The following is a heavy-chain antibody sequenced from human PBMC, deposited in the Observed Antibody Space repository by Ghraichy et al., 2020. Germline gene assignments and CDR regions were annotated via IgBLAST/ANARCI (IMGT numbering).Heavy chain of an antibody. V-gene: IGHV3-30-3*01. CDR3: ARDRDGYNYSPFYY. D-gene: IGHD5-24*01. J-gene: IGHJ4*02. CDR2: ISYDGSNK. Sequence: GGSLRLSCAASGFTFSSYAMHWVRQAPGKGLEWVAVISYDGSNKYYADSVKGRFTISRDNSKNTLYLQMNSLRAEDTAVYYCARDRDGYNYSPFYYWGQGTLVTVSS. CDR1: GFTFSSYA.